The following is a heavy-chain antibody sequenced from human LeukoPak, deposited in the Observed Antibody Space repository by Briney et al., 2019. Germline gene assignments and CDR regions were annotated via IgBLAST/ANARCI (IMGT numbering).Heavy chain of an antibody. CDR1: GGSISSYY. J-gene: IGHJ3*02. D-gene: IGHD6-13*01. V-gene: IGHV4-59*12. CDR2: IYYSGST. CDR3: ALSIAAAGTGAFDI. Sequence: SETLSLTCTVSGGSISSYYWSWIRQPPGKGLEWIGYIYYSGSTNYNPSLKSRVTISVDTSKNQFSLKLSSVTAADTAVYYCALSIAAAGTGAFDIWGQGTMVTVSS.